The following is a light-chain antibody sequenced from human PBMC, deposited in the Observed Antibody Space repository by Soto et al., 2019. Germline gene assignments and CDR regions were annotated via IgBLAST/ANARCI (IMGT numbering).Light chain of an antibody. CDR2: DNY. CDR3: AAWDTSLHALI. CDR1: SSNIGKTF. Sequence: QSVLPQPPAVSAAPGQTVTISCSGTSSNIGKTFVSWYQYLPGTAPKLLIYDNYKRPSGIPDRFSGSKSGTSATLGITGLQTGDEADYYCAAWDTSLHALILGGGTKLTVL. V-gene: IGLV1-51*01. J-gene: IGLJ2*01.